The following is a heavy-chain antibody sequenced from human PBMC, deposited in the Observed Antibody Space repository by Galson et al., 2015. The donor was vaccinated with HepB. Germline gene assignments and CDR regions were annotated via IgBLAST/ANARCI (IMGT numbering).Heavy chain of an antibody. Sequence: SLRLSCAAPGFTFSYHSMSWVRQAPGEGLEWVSIIGTGSTHIYYADSVKGRFTISRDDAKRSLYLEMNSLRADDTAVYYCARGGGSYHLDYWGQGTLVTVSS. V-gene: IGHV3-21*03. J-gene: IGHJ4*02. CDR2: IGTGSTHI. D-gene: IGHD1-26*01. CDR3: ARGGGSYHLDY. CDR1: GFTFSYHS.